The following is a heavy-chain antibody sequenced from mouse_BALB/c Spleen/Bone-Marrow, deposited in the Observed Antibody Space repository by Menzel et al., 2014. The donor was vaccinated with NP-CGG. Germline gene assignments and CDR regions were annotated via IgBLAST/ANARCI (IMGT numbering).Heavy chain of an antibody. CDR3: APYDGYYNWYFDV. D-gene: IGHD2-3*01. CDR1: GYTFTSYT. V-gene: IGHV1-4*01. CDR2: IDPSSGYS. J-gene: IGHJ1*01. Sequence: QVQLQQSGAELARPGASVKMSCKASGYTFTSYTMHWIKQRPGQGLEWIGYIDPSSGYSNYNQKFKDKATLTADISSSTAYMQLSSLTSEDSAVYYCAPYDGYYNWYFDVWGAGPTVTVSS.